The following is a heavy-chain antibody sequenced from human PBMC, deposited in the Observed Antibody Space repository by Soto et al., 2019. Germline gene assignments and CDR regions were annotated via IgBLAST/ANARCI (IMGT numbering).Heavy chain of an antibody. V-gene: IGHV1-69*06. CDR2: IIPIFGTA. D-gene: IGHD6-19*01. CDR1: GGTFSSYA. CDR3: ARGGIETVAGQGTYYYCYYGMDG. J-gene: IGHJ6*02. Sequence: QVQLVQSGAEVKKPGSSVKVSCKASGGTFSSYAISWVRQAPGQGLEWMGGIIPIFGTANYAQKLQGRVTITADKYTSTAYLEVSSLRSEDTAVYYCARGGIETVAGQGTYYYCYYGMDGWGQGTTVTVS.